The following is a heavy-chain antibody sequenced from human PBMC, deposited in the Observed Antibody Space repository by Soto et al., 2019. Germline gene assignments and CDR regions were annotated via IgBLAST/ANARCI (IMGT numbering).Heavy chain of an antibody. J-gene: IGHJ6*02. CDR1: GFTFSSYA. V-gene: IGHV3-30-3*01. Sequence: QVQLVESGGGVVQPGRSLRLSCAASGFTFSSYAMHWVRQAPGKGLEWVAVISYDGSNKYYADSVKGRFTISRDNSKNTLYLQMNSLRAEDTAVYYCARDRTEVAVAGHSHRAYYYYGMDVWGQGTTVTVSS. CDR3: ARDRTEVAVAGHSHRAYYYYGMDV. CDR2: ISYDGSNK. D-gene: IGHD6-19*01.